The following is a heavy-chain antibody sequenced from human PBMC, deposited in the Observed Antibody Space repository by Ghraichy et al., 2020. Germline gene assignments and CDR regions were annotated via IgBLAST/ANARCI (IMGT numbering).Heavy chain of an antibody. Sequence: GGSLRLSCAASGFTFSSYEMNWVRQAPGKGLEWVSYISSSGSTIYYADSVKGRFTISRDNAKNSLYLQMNSLRAEDTAVYYCTRGGNSGYYLNAFDIWGQGTMVSVSS. V-gene: IGHV3-48*03. D-gene: IGHD5-12*01. J-gene: IGHJ3*02. CDR3: TRGGNSGYYLNAFDI. CDR2: ISSSGSTI. CDR1: GFTFSSYE.